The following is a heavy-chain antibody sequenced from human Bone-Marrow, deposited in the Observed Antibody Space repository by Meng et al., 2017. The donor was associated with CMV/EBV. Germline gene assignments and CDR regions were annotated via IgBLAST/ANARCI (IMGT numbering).Heavy chain of an antibody. CDR3: HVVIFDY. V-gene: IGHV1-69*04. Sequence: SVKVSCKASGDTFSTYAISWVRQAPGQGLEWLGRIVPVVGIPNYSQKFQGRVTISADKSTSTAYMELSSLRSEDTAVYYCHVVIFDYWGQGTRVTGSS. D-gene: IGHD2-15*01. J-gene: IGHJ4*02. CDR2: IVPVVGIP. CDR1: GDTFSTYA.